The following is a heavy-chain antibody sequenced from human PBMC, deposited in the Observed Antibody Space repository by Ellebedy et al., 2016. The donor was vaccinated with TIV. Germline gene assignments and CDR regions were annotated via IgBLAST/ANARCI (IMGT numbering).Heavy chain of an antibody. CDR3: AREAIRGLGDYGMDV. CDR2: INPNSGGT. J-gene: IGHJ6*02. V-gene: IGHV1-2*02. D-gene: IGHD3-10*01. Sequence: AASVKVSCKASGYTFTGYYMHWVRQAPGQGLEWMGWINPNSGGTNYAQKFQGRVTMTRDTSISTAYMELSRLRSDDTAVYYCAREAIRGLGDYGMDVWGQGTTVTVSS. CDR1: GYTFTGYY.